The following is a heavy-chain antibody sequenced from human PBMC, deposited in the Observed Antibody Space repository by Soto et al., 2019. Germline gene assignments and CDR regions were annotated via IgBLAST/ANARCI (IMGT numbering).Heavy chain of an antibody. CDR2: IIPIFGTA. Sequence: GASVKVSCKASGGTFSNYGISWVRQAPGQGLEWMGGIIPIFGTANYAQKFQGRVTITADESTSTAYMELSSLRSEDTAVYYCARDRGEYYYDSSGYLTPRDYYGMDVWGQGTTVTVSS. D-gene: IGHD3-22*01. J-gene: IGHJ6*02. CDR1: GGTFSNYG. V-gene: IGHV1-69*13. CDR3: ARDRGEYYYDSSGYLTPRDYYGMDV.